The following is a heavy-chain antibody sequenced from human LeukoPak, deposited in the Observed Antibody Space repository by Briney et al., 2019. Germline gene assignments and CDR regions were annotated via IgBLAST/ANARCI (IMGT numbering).Heavy chain of an antibody. CDR1: GGSISSSSYY. D-gene: IGHD6-6*01. Sequence: PSETLSLTCTVSGGSISSSSYYWGWIRQPPGKGLEWIGRIYYRGSTYYNPSLKSRVTIAVDTSKNQFSLKLSSVTAADTAVYYCGRHFPVPDYWGQGTLVTVSS. V-gene: IGHV4-39*01. CDR3: GRHFPVPDY. CDR2: IYYRGST. J-gene: IGHJ4*02.